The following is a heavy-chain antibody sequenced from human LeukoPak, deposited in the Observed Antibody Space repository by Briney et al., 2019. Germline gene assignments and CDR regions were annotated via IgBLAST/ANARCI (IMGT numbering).Heavy chain of an antibody. CDR3: AKDRIYADGLWDFDY. V-gene: IGHV3-30*18. Sequence: GGSLRLSCAASGFTFSGYGMHWVRQAPGKGLEWVTGIAYDGSRKHYADSVKGRFTISRDNSKNTLYLQMNSLRADDTAVYYCAKDRIYADGLWDFDYWGQGTLVTVSS. CDR1: GFTFSGYG. J-gene: IGHJ4*02. D-gene: IGHD3-10*01. CDR2: IAYDGSRK.